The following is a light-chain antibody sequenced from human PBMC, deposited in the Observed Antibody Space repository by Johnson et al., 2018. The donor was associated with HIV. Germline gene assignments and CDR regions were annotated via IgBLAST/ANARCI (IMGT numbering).Light chain of an antibody. J-gene: IGLJ1*01. CDR1: ISNIESYF. V-gene: IGLV1-51*02. CDR3: GTWDSSLRTAF. Sequence: QAVLTQPPSVSAAPGQRVNISCSGNISNIESYFVSWYQQLPGAAPTLLIYEDNKRPSGIPDRFSGSKSGATATLGITVLQTGDEADYFCGTWDSSLRTAFFGTGTKVTVL. CDR2: EDN.